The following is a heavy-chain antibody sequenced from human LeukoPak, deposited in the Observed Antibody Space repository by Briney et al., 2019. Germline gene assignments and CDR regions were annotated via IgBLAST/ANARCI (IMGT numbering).Heavy chain of an antibody. CDR2: TYYSGST. Sequence: SETLSLTCTVSGGSISSYYWSWIQQPRGKGLEWIGYTYYSGSTNYNPSLKSRVTISVDTSKNQFSLKLSSVTAADTAVYYCARHPVAGHFDYWGQGTLVTVSS. D-gene: IGHD6-19*01. CDR1: GGSISSYY. CDR3: ARHPVAGHFDY. J-gene: IGHJ4*02. V-gene: IGHV4-59*08.